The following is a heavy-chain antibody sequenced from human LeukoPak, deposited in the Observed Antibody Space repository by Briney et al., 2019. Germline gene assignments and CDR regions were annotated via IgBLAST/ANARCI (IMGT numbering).Heavy chain of an antibody. Sequence: PGGSLRLSCAASGFTFSSYSINWVRQAPGKGLEWVSSISSSSTYIYYADSVKGRFTISRDNAKNSLYLQMNSLRAEDTAVYYCARDPSGSGYSDYWGQGTLVTVSS. V-gene: IGHV3-21*01. CDR2: ISSSSTYI. CDR3: ARDPSGSGYSDY. J-gene: IGHJ4*02. D-gene: IGHD3-3*01. CDR1: GFTFSSYS.